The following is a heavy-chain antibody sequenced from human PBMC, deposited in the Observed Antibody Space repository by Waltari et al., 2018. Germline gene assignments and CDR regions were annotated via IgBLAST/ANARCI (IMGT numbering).Heavy chain of an antibody. CDR2: IYHSGST. J-gene: IGHJ3*02. CDR3: ASQAHCGGDCSDAFDI. D-gene: IGHD2-21*01. Sequence: QVQLQEPGPGLVKPSGTLSLTCAVSGGSFSSSNWWSWVRQTPGKGLEWIGAIYHSGSTNYHPSLMCRFTTSVDMSKNQFSLTLSSVTAADTAVYYCASQAHCGGDCSDAFDIWGQGTMVTVPS. CDR1: GGSFSSSNW. V-gene: IGHV4-4*02.